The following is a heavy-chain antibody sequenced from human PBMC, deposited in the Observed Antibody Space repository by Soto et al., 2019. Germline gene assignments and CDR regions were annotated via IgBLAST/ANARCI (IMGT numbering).Heavy chain of an antibody. CDR2: IIPIFGTA. CDR1: GGTFSSYA. J-gene: IGHJ4*02. Sequence: SVKVSCKASGGTFSSYAISWVRQAPGQGLEWMGGIIPIFGTANYAQKFQGRVTITADKSTSTAYMELSSLRSEDTAVYYCARDRTPRGYYYDSSGYYFDYWGQGTLVTLSS. CDR3: ARDRTPRGYYYDSSGYYFDY. D-gene: IGHD3-22*01. V-gene: IGHV1-69*06.